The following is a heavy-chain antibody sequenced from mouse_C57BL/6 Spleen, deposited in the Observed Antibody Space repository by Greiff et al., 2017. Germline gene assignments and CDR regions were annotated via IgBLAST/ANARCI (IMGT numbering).Heavy chain of an antibody. V-gene: IGHV2-6-1*01. J-gene: IGHJ4*01. CDR2: IWSDGST. CDR3: ARHEQLGYYAMDY. CDR1: GFSLTSYG. Sequence: VKLVESGPGLVAPSQSLSITCTVSGFSLTSYGVHWVRQPPGKGLEWLVVIWSDGSTTYNSALKSRLSISKDNSKSQVFLKMNSLQTDDTAMYYCARHEQLGYYAMDYWGQGTSVTVSS. D-gene: IGHD3-1*01.